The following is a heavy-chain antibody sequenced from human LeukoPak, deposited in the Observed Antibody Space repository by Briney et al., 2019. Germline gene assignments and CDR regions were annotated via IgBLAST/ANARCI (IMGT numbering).Heavy chain of an antibody. D-gene: IGHD5-12*01. V-gene: IGHV3-23*01. J-gene: IGHJ4*02. CDR1: GFTLRSYD. CDR3: AKEYSGYDFDY. Sequence: GGSLRLSCAASGFTLRSYDMSWVRQAPGKGLEWVAATSGGGVNSYYADSVRGRFTISRDNSQNTLYLQMDSLRAEDTALYYCAKEYSGYDFDYWGQGTLVTVSS. CDR2: TSGGGVNS.